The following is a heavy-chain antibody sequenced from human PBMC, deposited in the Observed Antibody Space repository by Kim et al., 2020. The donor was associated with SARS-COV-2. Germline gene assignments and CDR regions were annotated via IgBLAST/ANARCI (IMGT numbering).Heavy chain of an antibody. V-gene: IGHV3-11*01. CDR2: SASTI. Sequence: SASTIDYADSGMGRFTIARDNAKNSLYLQLNSLRAEDTAVYYCASSRRDYWGQGTLVTVSS. CDR3: ASSRRDY. J-gene: IGHJ4*02.